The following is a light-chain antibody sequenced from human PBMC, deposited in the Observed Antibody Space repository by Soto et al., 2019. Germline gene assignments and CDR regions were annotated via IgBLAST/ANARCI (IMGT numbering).Light chain of an antibody. CDR2: GAF. CDR1: QGIHIH. J-gene: IGKJ4*01. CDR3: QQLNVNRPLT. V-gene: IGKV1-9*01. Sequence: SQGIHIHLAWYQQKPGKAPRLLIYGAFTLQSGVPSRFRGSGSGAEFTLTISSLQPEDFATYFCQQLNVNRPLTFGGGTKVDIK.